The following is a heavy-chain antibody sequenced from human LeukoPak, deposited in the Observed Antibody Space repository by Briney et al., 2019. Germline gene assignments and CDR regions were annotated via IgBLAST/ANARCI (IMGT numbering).Heavy chain of an antibody. V-gene: IGHV3-23*01. J-gene: IGHJ6*02. CDR1: GFTLCKFS. CDR3: AKDLGGKPYYYYGMDV. CDR2: IWGGGGGT. Sequence: GGALRLSCAAPGFTLCKFSLTWVRQAPGEGLGWGSAIWGGGGGTFYADSVKGRFTISRDNSRNTLFLQMNSLSAEDTAVYYCAKDLGGKPYYYYGMDVWGQGTTVTVSS.